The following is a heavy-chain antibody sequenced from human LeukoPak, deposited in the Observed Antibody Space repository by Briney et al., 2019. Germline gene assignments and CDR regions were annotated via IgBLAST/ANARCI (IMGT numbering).Heavy chain of an antibody. CDR2: ISSSSSYI. D-gene: IGHD3-16*01. CDR1: GFTFSSYE. V-gene: IGHV3-21*01. CDR3: ARDARGGAAIESSAFDI. J-gene: IGHJ3*02. Sequence: PGGSLRLSCAASGFTFSSYEMNWVRQAPGKGLEWVSSISSSSSYIYYADSVKGRFTISRDNAKNSLYLQMNSLRAEDTAVYYCARDARGGAAIESSAFDIWGQGTMVTVSS.